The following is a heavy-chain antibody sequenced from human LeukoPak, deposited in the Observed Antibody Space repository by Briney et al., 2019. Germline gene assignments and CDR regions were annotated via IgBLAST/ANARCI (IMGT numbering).Heavy chain of an antibody. V-gene: IGHV3-48*04. D-gene: IGHD6-19*01. Sequence: GGSLRLSCAASGFTFSSYRMIWVRQTPGKGLGWVSSISSSSSTINYADSMRGRFTISRDNAKNSLYLQMNSLRAEDTAVYYCARDQRIAVAGTRWFDPWGQGTLVTVSS. J-gene: IGHJ5*02. CDR1: GFTFSSYR. CDR2: ISSSSSTI. CDR3: ARDQRIAVAGTRWFDP.